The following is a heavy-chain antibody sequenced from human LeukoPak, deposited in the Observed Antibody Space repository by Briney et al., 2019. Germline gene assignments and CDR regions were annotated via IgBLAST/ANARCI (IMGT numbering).Heavy chain of an antibody. V-gene: IGHV1-18*01. D-gene: IGHD3-10*01. J-gene: IGHJ5*02. CDR2: ISAYNGNT. Sequence: ASVKVSCKASGGTFSSYAISWVRQAPGQGLEWMGWISAYNGNTNYAQKLQGRVTMTTDISTSTAYMELRSLRSDDTAVYYCARDAYYGSGSPWGQGTLVTVSS. CDR3: ARDAYYGSGSP. CDR1: GGTFSSYA.